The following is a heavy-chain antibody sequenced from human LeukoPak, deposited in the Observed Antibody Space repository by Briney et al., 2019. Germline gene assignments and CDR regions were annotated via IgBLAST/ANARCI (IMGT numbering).Heavy chain of an antibody. CDR2: IILIFGTA. J-gene: IGHJ4*02. Sequence: SVKVSCKASGGTFSSYVISWVRQAPGQGLEWMGGIILIFGTANYAQKFQGRVTITADESTSTAYMELSSLRSEDTAVYYCARGSPPRRNYDSRGYYSYCFDYWGQGTLVTVSS. CDR3: ARGSPPRRNYDSRGYYSYCFDY. V-gene: IGHV1-69*13. CDR1: GGTFSSYV. D-gene: IGHD3-22*01.